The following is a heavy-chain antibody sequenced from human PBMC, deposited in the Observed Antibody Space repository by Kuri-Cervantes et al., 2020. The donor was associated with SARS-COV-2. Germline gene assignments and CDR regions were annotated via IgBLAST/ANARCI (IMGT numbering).Heavy chain of an antibody. CDR1: GYTFTSYA. V-gene: IGHV7-4-1*01. D-gene: IGHD3-22*01. Sequence: ASVKVSCKASGYTFTSYAMNWVRQAPGQGREWRGWINTNTGNPTYAQGFTGGFVFSLDTSVSTAYLQICSLKAEDTAVYYCARDDKARYYYDSGLGGRPQYNGFDPWGQGTLVTVSS. CDR3: ARDDKARYYYDSGLGGRPQYNGFDP. CDR2: INTNTGNP. J-gene: IGHJ5*02.